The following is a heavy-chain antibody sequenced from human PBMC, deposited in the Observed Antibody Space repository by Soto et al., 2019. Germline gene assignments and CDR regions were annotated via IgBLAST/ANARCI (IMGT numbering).Heavy chain of an antibody. CDR2: IYYSGST. Sequence: SETLSLTCTVSGGSISSGGYYWSWIRQHPGKGLGWIGYIYYSGSTYYNPSLKSRVTISVDTSKNQFSLKLSSVTAADTAVYYCARWKRPYYYDSSGYPNPDYWGQGTLVTVSS. D-gene: IGHD3-22*01. V-gene: IGHV4-31*03. CDR3: ARWKRPYYYDSSGYPNPDY. J-gene: IGHJ4*02. CDR1: GGSISSGGYY.